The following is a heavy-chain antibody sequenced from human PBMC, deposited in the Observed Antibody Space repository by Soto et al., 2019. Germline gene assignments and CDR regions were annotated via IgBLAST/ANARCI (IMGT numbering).Heavy chain of an antibody. J-gene: IGHJ4*02. D-gene: IGHD2-21*02. CDR2: INHSGST. CDR1: GGSFSGYY. CDR3: ARGKAYCGGDCYLYYFDY. V-gene: IGHV4-34*01. Sequence: SETLSLTCAVYGGSFSGYYWSWIRQPPGKGLEWIGEINHSGSTNYNPSLKSRVTISVDTFKNQFSLKLSSVTAADTAVYYCARGKAYCGGDCYLYYFDYWGQGTLVTVS.